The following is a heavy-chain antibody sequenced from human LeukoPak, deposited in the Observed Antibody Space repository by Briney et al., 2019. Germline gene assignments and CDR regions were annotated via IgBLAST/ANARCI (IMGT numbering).Heavy chain of an antibody. CDR2: IYPGDSDS. D-gene: IGHD1-26*01. V-gene: IGHV5-51*01. Sequence: GASLQISCKGSSCDFTTYWICWGRQVPGKGLEGMGVIYPGDSDSRYSPSFQGQVTISADKSITTAYLQCSSLKASDTALYYCARGYIDHTGATDLFDFWGPGSPVTASS. J-gene: IGHJ4*02. CDR1: SCDFTTYW. CDR3: ARGYIDHTGATDLFDF.